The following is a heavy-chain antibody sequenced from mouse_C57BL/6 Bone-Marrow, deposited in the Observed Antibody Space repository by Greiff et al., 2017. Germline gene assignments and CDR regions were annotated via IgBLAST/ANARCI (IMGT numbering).Heavy chain of an antibody. D-gene: IGHD2-4*01. CDR1: GYTFTDYY. CDR2: INPNNGGT. V-gene: IGHV1-26*01. J-gene: IGHJ2*01. CDR3: ARMVYDYDGGPYFDY. Sequence: EVQLQESGPELVKPGASVKISCKASGYTFTDYYMNWVKQSHGKSLEWIGDINPNNGGTSYNQKFKGKATLTVDKSSSTAYMERRSLTSEDSAVYYCARMVYDYDGGPYFDYWGQGTTLTVSS.